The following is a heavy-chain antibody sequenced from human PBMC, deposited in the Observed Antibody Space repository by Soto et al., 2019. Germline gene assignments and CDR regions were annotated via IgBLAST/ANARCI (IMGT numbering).Heavy chain of an antibody. D-gene: IGHD6-13*01. V-gene: IGHV3-15*01. CDR1: GFTFSNAW. CDR3: TTFNHDSSSWYSPLGDY. Sequence: EVQLVESGGGLVKPGGSLRLSCAASGFTFSNAWMSWVRQAPGKGLEWVGRIKSKTDGGTTDYAAPVKGRFTISRDESKNTLYLQMNSLKTEDTAVYYCTTFNHDSSSWYSPLGDYWGQGTLVTVSS. J-gene: IGHJ4*02. CDR2: IKSKTDGGTT.